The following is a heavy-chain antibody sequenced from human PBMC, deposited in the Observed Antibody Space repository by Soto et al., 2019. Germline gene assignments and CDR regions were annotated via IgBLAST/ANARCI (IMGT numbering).Heavy chain of an antibody. V-gene: IGHV4-61*01. CDR2: VFRSGSI. Sequence: SETLSLTCNVSGGSMTTGSYFWSWIRQPPGKGLEWIGYVFRSGSINYSPSFKSRVTISIDTSKNQFSLMLNSVTAADTAVYYCARGRVFTIFGVVISHSPYYYGMDVWRQGPTVTVS. CDR1: GGSMTTGSYF. D-gene: IGHD3-3*01. CDR3: ARGRVFTIFGVVISHSPYYYGMDV. J-gene: IGHJ6*02.